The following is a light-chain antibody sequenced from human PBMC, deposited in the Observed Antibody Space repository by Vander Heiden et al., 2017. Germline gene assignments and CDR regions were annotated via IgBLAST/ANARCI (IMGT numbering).Light chain of an antibody. Sequence: SYELTQRPSVSVSPGQTARLPGSGVSLPKQYAYWYQQKPGQAPVLAIYKDAERPSAIPERFSGSSSGTTLTLTISGVQAEDEADYYCQSADISGTYRIFGGGTKLTVL. CDR3: QSADISGTYRI. CDR1: SLPKQY. V-gene: IGLV3-25*03. J-gene: IGLJ2*01. CDR2: KDA.